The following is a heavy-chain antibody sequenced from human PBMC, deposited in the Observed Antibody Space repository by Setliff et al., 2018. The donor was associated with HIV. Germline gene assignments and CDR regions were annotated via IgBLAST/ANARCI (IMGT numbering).Heavy chain of an antibody. D-gene: IGHD1-26*01. V-gene: IGHV4-34*01. J-gene: IGHJ4*02. CDR2: INHSGST. CDR1: GGSFSGYY. Sequence: SETLSLTCAVYGGSFSGYYWSWIRQPPGKGLEWIGEINHSGSTNYNPSLKSRVTISVDTSKNQFSLKLSSLTAADTAVYFCARDLRGARWYFDYWSQGTLVTVSS. CDR3: ARDLRGARWYFDY.